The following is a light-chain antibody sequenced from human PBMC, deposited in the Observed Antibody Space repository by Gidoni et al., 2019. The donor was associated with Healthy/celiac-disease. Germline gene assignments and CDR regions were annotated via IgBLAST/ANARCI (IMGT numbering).Light chain of an antibody. V-gene: IGKV1-5*03. CDR2: KAS. Sequence: DIQMPQSPSTRSAAVGDRVTITCRASQSISSWLAWYQQKPGKAPKLLIYKASSLESGVPSRFSGSGSGTEFTLTISSLQPDDFATYYCQQYNSYPWTFGQXTKVEIK. J-gene: IGKJ1*01. CDR1: QSISSW. CDR3: QQYNSYPWT.